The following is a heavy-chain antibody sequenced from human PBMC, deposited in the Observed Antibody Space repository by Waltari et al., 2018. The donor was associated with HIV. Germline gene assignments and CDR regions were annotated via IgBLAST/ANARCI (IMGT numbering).Heavy chain of an antibody. D-gene: IGHD1-26*01. Sequence: EVQLVETGGALVQPGGSLRVSCVASGFTFSKYWMTWVRRAPGKGPGGGAKIKQDVNVKNYLDTVKGRFTISRDNAKNSLYRQMNNLRDEDSATYYCARGYSGTYRIGDCWGQGTLVTVSS. CDR2: IKQDVNVK. J-gene: IGHJ4*02. CDR1: GFTFSKYW. V-gene: IGHV3-7*01. CDR3: ARGYSGTYRIGDC.